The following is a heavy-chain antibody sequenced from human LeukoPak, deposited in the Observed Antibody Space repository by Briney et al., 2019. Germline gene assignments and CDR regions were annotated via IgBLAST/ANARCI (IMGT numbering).Heavy chain of an antibody. CDR2: IYHSGST. V-gene: IGHV4-4*02. D-gene: IGHD1-1*01. J-gene: IGHJ3*02. CDR3: ARRDNWNLDAFDI. Sequence: SGTLSLTCAVSGGSISSSNWWGWVRQPPGKGLEWIGEIYHSGSTNYNPSLKSRVTISVDKSKNQFSLKLSSVTAADTAVYYCARRDNWNLDAFDIWGQGTMVTVSS. CDR1: GGSISSSNW.